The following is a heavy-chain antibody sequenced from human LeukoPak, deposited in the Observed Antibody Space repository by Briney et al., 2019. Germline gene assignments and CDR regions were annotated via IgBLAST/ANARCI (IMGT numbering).Heavy chain of an antibody. CDR1: GFTFSSYW. V-gene: IGHV3-7*01. CDR3: ARVTYYDFWSGYSAYMDV. Sequence: PGGSLRLSCAASGFTFSSYWMSWVRQAPGKGLEWVANIKQDGSEKYYVDSVKGRFTISRDNAKNSLYLQMNSLRAEDTAVYYCARVTYYDFWSGYSAYMDVWGKGTTVTVSS. CDR2: IKQDGSEK. D-gene: IGHD3-3*01. J-gene: IGHJ6*03.